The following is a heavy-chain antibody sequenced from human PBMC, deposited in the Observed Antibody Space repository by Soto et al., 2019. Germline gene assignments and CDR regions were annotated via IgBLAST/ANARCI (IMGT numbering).Heavy chain of an antibody. D-gene: IGHD3-22*01. CDR3: AKDPDYYDSSGYHHPDDAFDI. CDR1: GFTFSSYG. Sequence: GGSLRLSCAASGFTFSSYGMHWVRQAPGKGLEWVAVISYDGSNKYYADSVKGRFTISRDNSKNTLYLQMNSLRAEDTAVYYCAKDPDYYDSSGYHHPDDAFDIWGQGTMVTVSS. V-gene: IGHV3-30*18. J-gene: IGHJ3*02. CDR2: ISYDGSNK.